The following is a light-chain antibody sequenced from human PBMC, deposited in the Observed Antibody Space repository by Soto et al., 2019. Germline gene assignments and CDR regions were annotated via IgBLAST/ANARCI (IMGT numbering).Light chain of an antibody. J-gene: IGKJ4*01. CDR1: QSVSTSY. CDR2: GAS. CDR3: QQYGSVPLT. Sequence: VLTQSPGTLSLSTGDRATLSCRASQSVSTSYLAWYQQKPGQAPRLLIYGASVRATGIPDRFSGSGSGADFTLTISRLEPEDFAVYYCQQYGSVPLTFGGGTKVEIK. V-gene: IGKV3-20*01.